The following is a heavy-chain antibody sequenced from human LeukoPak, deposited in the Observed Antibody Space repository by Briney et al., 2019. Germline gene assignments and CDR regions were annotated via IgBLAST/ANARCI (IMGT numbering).Heavy chain of an antibody. D-gene: IGHD3-22*01. J-gene: IGHJ4*02. Sequence: ASVKVSCKASGGTFSSYAISWVRQAPGQGLEWMGRIIPILGIANYAQKFQGRVTITADKSTSTAYMELSSLRSEDTAVYYCARDSRDSSGYYEFSTYYFDYWGQGTLVTVSS. CDR3: ARDSRDSSGYYEFSTYYFDY. CDR1: GGTFSSYA. V-gene: IGHV1-69*04. CDR2: IIPILGIA.